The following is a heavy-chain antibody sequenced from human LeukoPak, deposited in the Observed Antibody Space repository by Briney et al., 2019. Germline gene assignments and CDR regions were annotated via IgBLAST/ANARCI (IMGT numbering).Heavy chain of an antibody. D-gene: IGHD6-19*01. CDR1: GGSVSNYY. CDR2: IYYTGST. V-gene: IGHV4-59*08. J-gene: IGHJ4*02. CDR3: ARLYSSGWSHCDY. Sequence: SETLSLTCTVSGGSVSNYYWGWIRQHPGKGLEWIGYIYYTGSTNYNPSLRGRVTISIDTSKNQFSLNLSSVTAADTAVYYCARLYSSGWSHCDYWGQGTLVTVSS.